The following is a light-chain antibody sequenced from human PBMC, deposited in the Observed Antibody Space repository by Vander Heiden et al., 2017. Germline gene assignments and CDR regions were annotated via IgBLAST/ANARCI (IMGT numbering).Light chain of an antibody. Sequence: SYELTQPPPVSVSPGQTASITCSGDELGDKYVCWYQQKPGQSPVLVMYQDNKRPSGIPERFSGSNSGDTATLTISGTQPMDEADFYCQAWDGSTGVFGTGTKVTVL. CDR2: QDN. CDR1: ELGDKY. V-gene: IGLV3-1*01. J-gene: IGLJ1*01. CDR3: QAWDGSTGV.